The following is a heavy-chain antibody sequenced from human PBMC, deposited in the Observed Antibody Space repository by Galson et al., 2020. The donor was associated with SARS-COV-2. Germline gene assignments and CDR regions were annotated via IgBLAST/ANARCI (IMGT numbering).Heavy chain of an antibody. V-gene: IGHV3-30*03. CDR2: ISPGAKYI. D-gene: IGHD7-27*01. Sequence: GGTLRLSCAASEFTFSTSGMHWVRRPPGQGLEWVTFISPGAKYIYYADSVKGRFTISRDNSKNTLYLQMNSLRAEDTALYCCGFMGTDYRGQGTLVTVAS. CDR3: GFMGTDY. J-gene: IGHJ4*02. CDR1: EFTFSTSG.